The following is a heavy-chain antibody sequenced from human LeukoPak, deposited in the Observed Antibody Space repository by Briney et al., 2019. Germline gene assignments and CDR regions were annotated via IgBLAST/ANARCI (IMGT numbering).Heavy chain of an antibody. CDR3: TTSYSGNSWYDWFGP. D-gene: IGHD6-13*01. CDR1: GFTFSGSS. Sequence: PGESLRLSCAASGFTFSGSSIHWVRQASGKGLEWVGLIRTKANSYATAYAASVTGRFTISRDDSKDTSYLQMNSLKTEDTALYFCTTSYSGNSWYDWFGPWGQGTLVTVSS. J-gene: IGHJ5*02. CDR2: IRTKANSYAT. V-gene: IGHV3-73*01.